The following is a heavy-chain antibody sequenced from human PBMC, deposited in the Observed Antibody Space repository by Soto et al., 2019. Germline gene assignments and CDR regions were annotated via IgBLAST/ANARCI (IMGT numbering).Heavy chain of an antibody. CDR3: ARRSSGWYFDY. CDR1: GFTFSSYA. D-gene: IGHD6-19*01. J-gene: IGHJ4*02. CDR2: ISGSGGST. Sequence: EVQLLESGGGLVQPGGSLRLSCAASGFTFSSYAMSWVRQAPGKGLEWVSAISGSGGSTYYADSVKGRFTISSDNSKNTLYLQMNSLRAEDTAVYHCARRSSGWYFDYWGQGTLVTVSS. V-gene: IGHV3-23*01.